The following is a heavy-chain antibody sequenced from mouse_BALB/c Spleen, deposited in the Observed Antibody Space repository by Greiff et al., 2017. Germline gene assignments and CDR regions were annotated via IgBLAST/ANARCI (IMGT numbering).Heavy chain of an antibody. J-gene: IGHJ4*01. CDR1: GYTFTSYW. CDR2: INPSTGYT. CDR3: ARDAMDY. Sequence: VKLMESGAELAKPGASVKMSCKASGYTFTSYWMHWVKQRPGQGLEWIGYINPSTGYTEYNQKFKDKATLTADKSSSTAYMQLSSLTSEDSAVYYCARDAMDYWGQGTSGTVSS. V-gene: IGHV1-7*01.